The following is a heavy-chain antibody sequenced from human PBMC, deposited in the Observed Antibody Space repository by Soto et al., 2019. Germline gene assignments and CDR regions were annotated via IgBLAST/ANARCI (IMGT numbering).Heavy chain of an antibody. CDR2: ISGRGGST. J-gene: IGHJ4*02. CDR3: AKGQGFGDLYTPPDY. V-gene: IGHV3-23*01. D-gene: IGHD3-10*01. Sequence: PGGSLRLSCAASGFTFSSYAMSWVRQAPGKGLEWVSVISGRGGSTYYADSVKGRFTISRDNSNNALYVQMNSLRAEDTAVYYCAKGQGFGDLYTPPDYWGQGTLVTVYS. CDR1: GFTFSSYA.